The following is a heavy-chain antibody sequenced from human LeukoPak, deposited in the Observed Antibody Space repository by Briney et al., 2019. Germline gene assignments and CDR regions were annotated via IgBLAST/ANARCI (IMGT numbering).Heavy chain of an antibody. J-gene: IGHJ4*02. V-gene: IGHV3-21*01. CDR3: ATIPDRYFRAAAGTDYFDY. Sequence: GGSLRLSCAASGFTFSSYSMNWVRQAPGKGLEWVSSISSSSSYIYYADPVKGRFTISRDNAKNSLYLQMNSLRAEDTAVYYCATIPDRYFRAAAGTDYFDYWGQGTLVTVSS. CDR1: GFTFSSYS. CDR2: ISSSSSYI. D-gene: IGHD6-13*01.